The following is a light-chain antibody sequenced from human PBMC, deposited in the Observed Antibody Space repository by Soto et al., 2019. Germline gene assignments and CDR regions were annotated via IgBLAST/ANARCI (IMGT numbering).Light chain of an antibody. CDR1: QTVGVR. Sequence: EIVLTQSPATLSASPGERATLSCRASQTVGVRLAWYQHKPGQPPRLLIYGVSMRADGIPDRFSGSGSGSEFTLTINRLEPEDFAVYYCQDFDSPQWTFGQGTKVEN. J-gene: IGKJ1*01. CDR2: GVS. V-gene: IGKV3-20*01. CDR3: QDFDSPQWT.